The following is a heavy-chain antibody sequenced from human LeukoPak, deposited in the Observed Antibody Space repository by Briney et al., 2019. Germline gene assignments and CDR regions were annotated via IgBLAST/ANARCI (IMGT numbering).Heavy chain of an antibody. V-gene: IGHV1-69*05. J-gene: IGHJ4*02. CDR2: IIPIFGTA. CDR1: GGTFSSYT. CDR3: ASSVSSSGYYSPD. Sequence: SVKVSCKASGGTFSSYTISWVRQAPGQGLEWMGGIIPIFGTANYAQKLQGRVTMTTDTSTSTAYMELRSLRSDDTAVYYCASSVSSSGYYSPDWGQGTLVTVSS. D-gene: IGHD3-22*01.